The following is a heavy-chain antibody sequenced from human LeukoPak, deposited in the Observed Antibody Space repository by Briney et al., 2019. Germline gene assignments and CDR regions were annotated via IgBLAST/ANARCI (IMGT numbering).Heavy chain of an antibody. CDR2: IYSGGST. V-gene: IGHV3-66*01. J-gene: IGHJ6*02. CDR3: ARDKVGYTYGYARAHYGMDV. D-gene: IGHD5-18*01. Sequence: GGSLRLSCVASGFNVSNNYMSWVRQAPGKGLEWVSVIYSGGSTNYADSVKGRFIISRDNSKSTLFLQMNSLRAEDTAVYYCARDKVGYTYGYARAHYGMDVWGQGTTVIVSS. CDR1: GFNVSNNY.